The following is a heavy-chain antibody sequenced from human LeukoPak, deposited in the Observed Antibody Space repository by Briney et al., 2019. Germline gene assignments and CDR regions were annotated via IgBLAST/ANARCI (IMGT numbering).Heavy chain of an antibody. CDR2: IYWDDDK. D-gene: IGHD4-17*01. CDR1: GASLSSDAYY. CDR3: AHRGSYGDYSPRSWFDP. V-gene: IGHV2-5*02. J-gene: IGHJ5*02. Sequence: TLSLTCTVSGASLSSDAYYWGWMRQPPGKALEWLALIYWDDDKRYSPSLKSRLTITKDTSKNQVVLTMTNMDPVDTATYYCAHRGSYGDYSPRSWFDPWGLGTLVTVSS.